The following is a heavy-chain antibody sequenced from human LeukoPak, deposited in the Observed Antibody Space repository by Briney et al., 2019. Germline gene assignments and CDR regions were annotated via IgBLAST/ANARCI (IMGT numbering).Heavy chain of an antibody. D-gene: IGHD2/OR15-2a*01. CDR1: GYTFTGYY. J-gene: IGHJ6*03. CDR3: VRGNYFYYMDI. V-gene: IGHV1-2*02. CDR2: INPNSGGT. Sequence: GASVKVSCKASGYTFTGYYMHWVRQAPGQGLEWMGWINPNSGGTNYAQKFQGRVTMTRDTSISTAYMQLSGLRSDDTAVYYCVRGNYFYYMDIWGKGTTVTVSS.